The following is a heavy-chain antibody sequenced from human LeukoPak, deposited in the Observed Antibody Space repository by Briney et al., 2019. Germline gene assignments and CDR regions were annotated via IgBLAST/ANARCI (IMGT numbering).Heavy chain of an antibody. CDR2: INPNSGGT. D-gene: IGHD5-12*01. V-gene: IGHV1-2*04. CDR1: GYTFTGYY. J-gene: IGHJ4*02. CDR3: ARAGYSGYDFSY. Sequence: ASVKVSCKPSGYTFTGYYMHWVRQAPGQGLEWMGWINPNSGGTNYAQKFQGWVTMTRDTSISTAYMELSRLRSDDTAVYYCARAGYSGYDFSYWGQGTLVTVSS.